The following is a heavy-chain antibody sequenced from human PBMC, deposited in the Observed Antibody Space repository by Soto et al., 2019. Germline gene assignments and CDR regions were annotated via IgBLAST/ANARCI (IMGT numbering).Heavy chain of an antibody. J-gene: IGHJ4*02. CDR1: GFTFTRYS. CDR2: ISITTNYI. V-gene: IGHV3-21*06. CDR3: ARESEDLTSNFDY. Sequence: PGGSLSLSCAASGFTFTRYSMNWVRQAPGKGLECVSSISITTNYIYYGDSMKGRFTISRDNAKNSLYLEMNSLRAEDTAVYYCARESEDLTSNFDYWGQGTLVTVSS.